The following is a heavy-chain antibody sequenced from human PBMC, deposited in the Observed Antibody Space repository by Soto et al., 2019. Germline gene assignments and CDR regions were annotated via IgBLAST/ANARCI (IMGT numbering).Heavy chain of an antibody. V-gene: IGHV3-9*01. CDR1: GFTFDDYA. CDR2: IGWNSGGI. CDR3: AKDGKYDSSGDIDY. J-gene: IGHJ4*02. D-gene: IGHD3-22*01. Sequence: EVQLVESGGGLVQPGRSLRLSCAASGFTFDDYAMHWVRQAPGKGLEWVSGIGWNSGGIGYADSVKGRFTISRDNAKNSLYLQMNSLRAEDTALYYCAKDGKYDSSGDIDYWGQGTLVTVSS.